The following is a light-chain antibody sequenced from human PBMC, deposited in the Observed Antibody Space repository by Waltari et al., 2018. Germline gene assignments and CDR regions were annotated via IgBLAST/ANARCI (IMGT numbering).Light chain of an antibody. V-gene: IGLV2-23*02. CDR1: SSDDGSYNL. CDR2: EVS. CDR3: CSYAGSSSWV. Sequence: QSALTQPASVSGSTGQSITITCTGTSSDDGSYNLVPWYQQHPGKAPKLMIYEVSKRPSGVSNRFSGSKSGNTASLTISGLQAEDEADYYCCSYAGSSSWVFGGGTKLTVL. J-gene: IGLJ3*02.